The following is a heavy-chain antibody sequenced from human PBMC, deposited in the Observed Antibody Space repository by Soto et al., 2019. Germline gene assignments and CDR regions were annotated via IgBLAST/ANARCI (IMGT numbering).Heavy chain of an antibody. Sequence: PSETLSLTCTVSGGSSSSSSYYWGWIRQPPGKGLEWIGSIYYSGSTYYNPSLKSRVTISVDTSKNQFSLKLSSVTAADTAVYYCASQTTVYYYYVMDVWGQGTTVTVSS. CDR2: IYYSGST. V-gene: IGHV4-39*01. CDR3: ASQTTVYYYYVMDV. J-gene: IGHJ6*02. CDR1: GGSSSSSSYY.